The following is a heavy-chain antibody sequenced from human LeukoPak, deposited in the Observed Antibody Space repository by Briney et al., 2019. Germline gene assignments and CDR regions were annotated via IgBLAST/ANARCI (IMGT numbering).Heavy chain of an antibody. V-gene: IGHV4-38-2*02. CDR1: GYSISSGYY. D-gene: IGHD3-10*01. Sequence: SETLSLTCAVSGYSISSGYYWGWIRQPPGKGLEWIGSIYHGGSTYYNPSLKSRVTISVDTSKNQFSLKLSSVTAADTAVYYCARDFRVRGVINYWGQGTLVTVSS. CDR3: ARDFRVRGVINY. J-gene: IGHJ4*02. CDR2: IYHGGST.